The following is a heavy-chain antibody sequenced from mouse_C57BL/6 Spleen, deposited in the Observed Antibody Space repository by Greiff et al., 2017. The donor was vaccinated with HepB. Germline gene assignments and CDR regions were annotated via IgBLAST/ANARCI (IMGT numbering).Heavy chain of an antibody. CDR2: ISSGGSYT. CDR3: ARHHDEGYFDV. Sequence: EVQLVESGGDLVKPGGSLKLSCAASGFTFSSYGMSWVRQTPDKRLEWVATISSGGSYTYYPDSVKGRFTISRDNAKNTLYLQMSSLKSEDTAMYYCARHHDEGYFDVWGTGTTVTVSS. D-gene: IGHD2-12*01. J-gene: IGHJ1*03. CDR1: GFTFSSYG. V-gene: IGHV5-6*01.